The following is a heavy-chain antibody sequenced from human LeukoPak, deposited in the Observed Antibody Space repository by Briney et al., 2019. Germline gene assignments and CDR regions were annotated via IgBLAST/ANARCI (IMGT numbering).Heavy chain of an antibody. J-gene: IGHJ4*02. Sequence: PSETPSLTCTVSGGSVSSASYYWSWIRQPPGKGLEWIAYVYYTGSTNYNPSLKSRVTISLDTSKNQFSLKLSSVTAADTAVYYCARTQYCSSTSCYFGYFDYWGQGTLVTVSS. CDR1: GGSVSSASYY. CDR3: ARTQYCSSTSCYFGYFDY. CDR2: VYYTGST. V-gene: IGHV4-61*01. D-gene: IGHD2-2*01.